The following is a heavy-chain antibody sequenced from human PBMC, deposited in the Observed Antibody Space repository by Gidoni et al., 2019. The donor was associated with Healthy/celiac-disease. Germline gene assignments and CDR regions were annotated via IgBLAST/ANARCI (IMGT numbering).Heavy chain of an antibody. CDR1: GFTFSSYA. D-gene: IGHD3-3*01. CDR2: ISGSGGST. CDR3: ARVYITIFGVALYYLDY. J-gene: IGHJ4*02. Sequence: EVQLLESGGGLVQPGGSLRLSCAASGFTFSSYAMSWVRQAPGKGLEWVSAISGSGGSTYYADSVKGRFTISRDNSKNTLYLQMNSLRAEDTAVYYCARVYITIFGVALYYLDYWGQGTLVTVSS. V-gene: IGHV3-23*01.